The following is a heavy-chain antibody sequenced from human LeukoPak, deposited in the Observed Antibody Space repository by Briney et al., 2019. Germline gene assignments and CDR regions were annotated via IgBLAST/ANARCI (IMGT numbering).Heavy chain of an antibody. CDR1: GYTFTGYY. CDR3: ARSSGSYGHAFDI. Sequence: GASVKVSCKASGYTFTGYYMHWVRQAPGQGLEWMGWINPNSGGTNYAQKFQGRVTMTRDTSISTAYMELSRLRSDDTAVYYCARSSGSYGHAFDIWGQGTMVTVSS. V-gene: IGHV1-2*02. D-gene: IGHD1-26*01. CDR2: INPNSGGT. J-gene: IGHJ3*02.